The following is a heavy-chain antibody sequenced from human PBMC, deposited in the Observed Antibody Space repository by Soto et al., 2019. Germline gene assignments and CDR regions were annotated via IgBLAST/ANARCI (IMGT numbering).Heavy chain of an antibody. J-gene: IGHJ3*02. CDR1: GGSISSYY. V-gene: IGHV4-59*01. Sequence: SETLSLTCTVSGGSISSYYWSWIRQPPGKGLEWIGYIYYSGSTNYNPSLKSRVTISVDTSKNQFSLKLSSVTAADTAVYYCARFTTGESTPQDAFDIWGQGTMVTVS. D-gene: IGHD3-16*01. CDR3: ARFTTGESTPQDAFDI. CDR2: IYYSGST.